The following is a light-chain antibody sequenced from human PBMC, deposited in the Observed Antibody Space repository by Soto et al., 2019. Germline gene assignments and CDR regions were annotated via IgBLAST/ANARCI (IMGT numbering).Light chain of an antibody. CDR3: QKYSSVPV. CDR2: AAS. J-gene: IGKJ3*01. V-gene: IGKV1-27*01. CDR1: QGIRNF. Sequence: DIQMTQSPPSLSASVGDRVTITCQASQGIRNFVAWYQQKPGKAPKLLIYAASTLQSGVPSRFSGSGSGTDFTLTINSLQPEDVATYYCQKYSSVPVFGPGTKVEIK.